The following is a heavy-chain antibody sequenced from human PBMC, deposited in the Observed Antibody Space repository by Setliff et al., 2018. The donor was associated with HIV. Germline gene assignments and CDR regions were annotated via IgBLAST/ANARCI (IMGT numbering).Heavy chain of an antibody. CDR2: ISPYDLSE. CDR3: ARKFSNAFDT. Sequence: GASVKVSCKASGYTFTDFFIHWVRQAPGQGPEWMGWISPYDLSERTSQRFRGRVTMTRDTSINAAYLDLSGLTSDDTAVYYCARKFSNAFDTWGQGTLVTVSS. CDR1: GYTFTDFF. J-gene: IGHJ4*02. D-gene: IGHD7-27*01. V-gene: IGHV1-2*02.